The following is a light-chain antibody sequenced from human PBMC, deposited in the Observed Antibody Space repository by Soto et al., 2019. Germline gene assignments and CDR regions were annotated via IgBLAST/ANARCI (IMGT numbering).Light chain of an antibody. Sequence: QSVLTQPASVSGSPGQSITISCTGTSSDVGGYIYVSWYQQHSGKAPKLMIYDVTDRPSGVSNRFSGSKSGNTASLTISGLQAEDEADYYCSSYTSSGTLVFGTGTKVTVL. J-gene: IGLJ1*01. CDR3: SSYTSSGTLV. V-gene: IGLV2-14*01. CDR1: SSDVGGYIY. CDR2: DVT.